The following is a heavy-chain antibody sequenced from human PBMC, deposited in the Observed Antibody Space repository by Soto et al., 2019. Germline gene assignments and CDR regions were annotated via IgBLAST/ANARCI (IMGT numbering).Heavy chain of an antibody. CDR1: GYTFTGYY. D-gene: IGHD2-15*01. Sequence: ASVKVSCKASGYTFTGYYMHWVRQAPGQGLEWMGWINPNSGGTNYAQKFQGWVTMTRDTSISTAYMELSRLRSDDTAVYYCARDPAPVVRSGPDGGLFDYWGQGTLVTVSS. J-gene: IGHJ4*02. V-gene: IGHV1-2*04. CDR3: ARDPAPVVRSGPDGGLFDY. CDR2: INPNSGGT.